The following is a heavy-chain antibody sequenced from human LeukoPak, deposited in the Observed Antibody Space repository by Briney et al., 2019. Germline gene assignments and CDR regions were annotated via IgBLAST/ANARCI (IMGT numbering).Heavy chain of an antibody. CDR3: ARAKLRYSSWFDP. J-gene: IGHJ5*02. CDR2: INHRATT. D-gene: IGHD6-19*01. Sequence: PSETLSLTCAVYGGSFSGYFWTWIRQSPGKGLEWIGEINHRATTDYNPSLKSRVSLSVDTSKNQFSLKLTSVTAADTAVYYCARAKLRYSSWFDPWGQGTLVTVSS. V-gene: IGHV4-34*01. CDR1: GGSFSGYF.